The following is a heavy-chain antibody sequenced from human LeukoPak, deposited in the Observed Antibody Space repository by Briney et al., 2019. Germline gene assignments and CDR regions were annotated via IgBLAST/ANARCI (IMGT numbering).Heavy chain of an antibody. J-gene: IGHJ4*02. D-gene: IGHD3-3*01. V-gene: IGHV3-11*04. CDR2: LSSSGTTI. CDR1: GFTFSNYY. CDR3: AREYDFWSCYYTGYFDY. Sequence: FQRLSCAASGFTFSNYYMSWIRQAPGKGLEWVSYLSSSGTTIYYAYSVTGRFTISRDNAKNSLYLQMDSLAAEDTAVYYCAREYDFWSCYYTGYFDYRGQGTLVTVSS.